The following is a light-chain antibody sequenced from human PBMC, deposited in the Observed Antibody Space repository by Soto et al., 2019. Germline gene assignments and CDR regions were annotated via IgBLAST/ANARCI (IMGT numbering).Light chain of an antibody. CDR2: DAS. Sequence: DIQITQSPSTLSASFGDRGTITCRASQSVISWLAWYQQKPGKAPNLLIYDASNLPSGVPSRFSGSGSGTEFTLTISRLQPDDFATYYCQKYNSYSWTCGQGNKVDIK. CDR1: QSVISW. J-gene: IGKJ1*01. V-gene: IGKV1-5*01. CDR3: QKYNSYSWT.